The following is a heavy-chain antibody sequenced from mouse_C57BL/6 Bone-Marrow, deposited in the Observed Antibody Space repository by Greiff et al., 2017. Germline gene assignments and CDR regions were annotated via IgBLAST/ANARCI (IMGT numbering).Heavy chain of an antibody. J-gene: IGHJ2*01. V-gene: IGHV1-76*01. D-gene: IGHD1-1*01. CDR1: GYTFTDYY. CDR3: AREGGTTVEVYY. CDR2: IYPGSGNT. Sequence: QVQLQQSGAELVRPGASVKLSCKASGYTFTDYYINWVKQRPGQGLEWIARIYPGSGNTYYNEKFKGKATLTAEKSSSTAYMQLSSLTSEDSAVYFCAREGGTTVEVYYWGQGTTLTVSS.